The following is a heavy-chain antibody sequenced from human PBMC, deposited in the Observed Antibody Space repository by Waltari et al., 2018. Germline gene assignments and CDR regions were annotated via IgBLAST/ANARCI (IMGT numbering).Heavy chain of an antibody. D-gene: IGHD3-22*01. CDR1: GFTFSSYA. V-gene: IGHV3-23*01. CDR2: ISGSGGST. J-gene: IGHJ4*02. Sequence: EVQLLESGGGLVQPGGSLRLSCAASGFTFSSYAMSWVRQAPGKGLEWVSAISGSGGSTDYADSVKGRFTISRDNSKNTLYLQMNSLRAEDTAVYYCAKDDSSGYYKQSFDYWGQGTLVTVSS. CDR3: AKDDSSGYYKQSFDY.